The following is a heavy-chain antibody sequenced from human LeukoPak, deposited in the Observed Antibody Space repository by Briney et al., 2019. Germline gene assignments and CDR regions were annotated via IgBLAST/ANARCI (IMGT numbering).Heavy chain of an antibody. J-gene: IGHJ4*02. CDR1: GFTVSSNY. CDR2: IYSGGTT. D-gene: IGHD3-10*01. Sequence: GGSLRLSCEASGFTVSSNYMSWVRQAPGKGLEWVSVIYSGGTTYYADSVKGRFTISRDNSKNTLYLQMNSLRAEDTAVYYCAKGTYYYGSGSPDYWGQGTLVTVSS. V-gene: IGHV3-53*01. CDR3: AKGTYYYGSGSPDY.